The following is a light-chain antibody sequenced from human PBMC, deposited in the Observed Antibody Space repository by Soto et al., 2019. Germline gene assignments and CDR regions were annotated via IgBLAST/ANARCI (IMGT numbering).Light chain of an antibody. CDR2: GAS. CDR3: QQYHHWPSWT. V-gene: IGKV3-15*01. Sequence: EIVMTQSPATLSVFPGERATVSCRASQNIITNLAWYQQKPGQAPSLLIYGASTREKGVPARFSGSGSGTEFTLTISSLQSEDSAIYDCQQYHHWPSWTFGQGTKVEMK. CDR1: QNIITN. J-gene: IGKJ1*01.